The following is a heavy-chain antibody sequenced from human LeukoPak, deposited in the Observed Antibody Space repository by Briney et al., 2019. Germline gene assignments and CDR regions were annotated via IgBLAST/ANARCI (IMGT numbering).Heavy chain of an antibody. D-gene: IGHD6-19*01. CDR2: IYYTGTT. Sequence: SETLSLTCTVSGGSISSYYWSWIRQPPGKGLEWIGYIYYTGTTNYNPSLNSRVTISVDTSKNQFSLKLSSVTAADTAVYYCARVNSAWYGALDYWGPGTLVTVSS. J-gene: IGHJ4*02. CDR3: ARVNSAWYGALDY. V-gene: IGHV4-59*01. CDR1: GGSISSYY.